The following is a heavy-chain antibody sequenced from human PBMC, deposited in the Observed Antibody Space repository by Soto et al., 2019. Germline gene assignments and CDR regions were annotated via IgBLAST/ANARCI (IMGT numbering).Heavy chain of an antibody. Sequence: SETLSLTCAVYGGSFSGYYWSWIRQPPGKGLEWIGEINHSGSTNYNPSLKSRVTISVDTSKNQFSLKLSSVTAANTAVYYCAIIYPELERRGVPYYYYYYMDVWGKGTTVTVSS. V-gene: IGHV4-34*01. J-gene: IGHJ6*03. D-gene: IGHD1-1*01. CDR3: AIIYPELERRGVPYYYYYYMDV. CDR1: GGSFSGYY. CDR2: INHSGST.